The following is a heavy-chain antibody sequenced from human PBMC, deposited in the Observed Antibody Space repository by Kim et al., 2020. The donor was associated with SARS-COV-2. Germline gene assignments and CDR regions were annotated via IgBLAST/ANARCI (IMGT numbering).Heavy chain of an antibody. CDR2: ISGSGGST. CDR1: GFTFSSYA. V-gene: IGHV3-23*01. J-gene: IGHJ4*02. CDR3: AKDYGAAGATSQWLTEY. D-gene: IGHD6-19*01. Sequence: GGSLRLSCAASGFTFSSYAMSWVRQAPGKGLEWVSAISGSGGSTYYADSVKGRFTISRDNSKNTLYLQMNSLRAEDTAVYYCAKDYGAAGATSQWLTEYGGQGTLLTVSS.